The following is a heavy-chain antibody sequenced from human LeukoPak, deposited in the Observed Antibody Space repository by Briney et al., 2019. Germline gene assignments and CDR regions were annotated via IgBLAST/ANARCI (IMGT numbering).Heavy chain of an antibody. CDR2: IYSGGST. Sequence: GGSLRLSCAASGFTVSSNYMSWVRQAPGKGLEWVSVIYSGGSTYYADSVKGPFTLSRDNSKNTLYLQMNSLRAEDTAVYYCARSGYYPWYFDYWGQGTLVTVSS. CDR3: ARSGYYPWYFDY. CDR1: GFTVSSNY. V-gene: IGHV3-53*01. J-gene: IGHJ4*02. D-gene: IGHD3-22*01.